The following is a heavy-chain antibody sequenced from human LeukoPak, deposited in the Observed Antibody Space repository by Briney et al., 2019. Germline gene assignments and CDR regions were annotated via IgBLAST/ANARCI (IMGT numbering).Heavy chain of an antibody. CDR2: ISGSGGST. Sequence: GGSLRLSCAASGFTFSSYAMSWVRQAPGKGLEWVSAISGSGGSTYYADSVKGRFTISRDNSKNTLYLQMNSLRAEDTAVYYCAKPSITMVRGVITAYDYWGQGTLVTVSS. J-gene: IGHJ4*02. CDR1: GFTFSSYA. D-gene: IGHD3-10*01. V-gene: IGHV3-23*01. CDR3: AKPSITMVRGVITAYDY.